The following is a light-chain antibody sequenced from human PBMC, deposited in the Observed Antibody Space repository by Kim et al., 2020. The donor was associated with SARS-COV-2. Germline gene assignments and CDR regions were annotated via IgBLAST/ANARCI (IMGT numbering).Light chain of an antibody. Sequence: SSELTQDPTVSVALGQTVRITCQGDSLRTYYGSWYQQKPGQAPLLVFYGKNNRPSGIPDRFSGSSSGNTASLTITGAQTEDEADYYCNSRDSNTHQWVFG. CDR2: GKN. CDR1: SLRTYY. J-gene: IGLJ3*02. V-gene: IGLV3-19*01. CDR3: NSRDSNTHQWV.